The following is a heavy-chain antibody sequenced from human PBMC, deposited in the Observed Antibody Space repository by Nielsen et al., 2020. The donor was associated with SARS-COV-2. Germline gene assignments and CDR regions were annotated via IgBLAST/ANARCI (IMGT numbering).Heavy chain of an antibody. CDR3: ARAGTGTADPTA. J-gene: IGHJ5*02. CDR1: GFTFDDYA. Sequence: GGSLRLSCAASGFTFDDYAMHWVRQAPGKGLEWVSGISWNSGSIGYADSVKGRFTISRDNAKNSLYLQMNSLRAEDTAVYYCARAGTGTADPTAWGQGALVTVSS. V-gene: IGHV3-9*01. D-gene: IGHD1/OR15-1a*01. CDR2: ISWNSGSI.